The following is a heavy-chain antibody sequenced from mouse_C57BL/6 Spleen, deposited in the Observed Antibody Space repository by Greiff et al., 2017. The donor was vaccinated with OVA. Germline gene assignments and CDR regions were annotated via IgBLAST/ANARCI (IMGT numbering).Heavy chain of an antibody. Sequence: EVKLVESGGGLVKPGGSLKLSCAASGFTFSSYTMSWVRQTPEKRLEWVATISGGGGNTYYPDSVKGRFTISRDNAKNTLYLQMSSLRSEDTALYYCARHGGDYDGVYAMDYWGQGTSVTVSS. J-gene: IGHJ4*01. D-gene: IGHD2-4*01. CDR1: GFTFSSYT. CDR3: ARHGGDYDGVYAMDY. V-gene: IGHV5-9*01. CDR2: ISGGGGNT.